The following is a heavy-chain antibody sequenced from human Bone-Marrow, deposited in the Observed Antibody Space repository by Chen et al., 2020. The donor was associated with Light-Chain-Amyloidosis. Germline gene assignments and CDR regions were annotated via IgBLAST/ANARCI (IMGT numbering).Heavy chain of an antibody. CDR3: ARGTHYDFWSGYYYYYMDV. Sequence: QLQLQESGPGLVKPSETLSLTCTVSGGSISSSSYYWGWIRQPPGKGLEWIGSINHSGSTNYNPSLKSRVTISVDTSKNQFSLKLSSVTAADTAVYYCARGTHYDFWSGYYYYYMDVWGKGTTVTVSS. CDR2: INHSGST. V-gene: IGHV4-39*07. D-gene: IGHD3-3*01. J-gene: IGHJ6*03. CDR1: GGSISSSSYY.